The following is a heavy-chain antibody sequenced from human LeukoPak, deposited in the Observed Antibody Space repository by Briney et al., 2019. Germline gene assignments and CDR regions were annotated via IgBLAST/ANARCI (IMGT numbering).Heavy chain of an antibody. Sequence: SETLSLTCTVSGGSISSSTYFWGWIPQPPGKGLEWVGTIYYSGSTYYNPSLKSRVTISVDTSKNQFSLKLSSVTAADTAVYYCARGGVGGYSYGSYYCGMDVWGQGTTVTVSS. CDR1: GGSISSSTYF. V-gene: IGHV4-39*01. J-gene: IGHJ6*02. CDR2: IYYSGST. D-gene: IGHD5-18*01. CDR3: ARGGVGGYSYGSYYCGMDV.